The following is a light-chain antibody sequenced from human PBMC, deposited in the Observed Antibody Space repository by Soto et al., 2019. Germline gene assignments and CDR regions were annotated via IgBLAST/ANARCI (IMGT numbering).Light chain of an antibody. CDR1: QSVSSW. CDR2: KAS. J-gene: IGKJ1*01. Sequence: DIQMTQSPSTLSASVGDRVTITCRASQSVSSWLAWYQQKPGKAPKLLIYKASSLESGVPLRFSGSGSGTEFTLTISSLQPDDFATYYCQQYNSDSVTFGQGTKLEIK. V-gene: IGKV1-5*03. CDR3: QQYNSDSVT.